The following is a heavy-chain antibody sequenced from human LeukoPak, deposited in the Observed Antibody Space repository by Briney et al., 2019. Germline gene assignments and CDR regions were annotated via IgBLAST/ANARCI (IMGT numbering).Heavy chain of an antibody. Sequence: PGGSLRLSCAASGFTFSGHWMSWLRQAPGKGLEWVANINQGGSDKYYVDSVKGRFTISRDNANNLLYLQMNSVRGEDTAVYYCTRDRSRAEDDWGQGTLVTVSS. CDR3: TRDRSRAEDD. J-gene: IGHJ4*02. V-gene: IGHV3-7*01. D-gene: IGHD1-14*01. CDR1: GFTFSGHW. CDR2: INQGGSDK.